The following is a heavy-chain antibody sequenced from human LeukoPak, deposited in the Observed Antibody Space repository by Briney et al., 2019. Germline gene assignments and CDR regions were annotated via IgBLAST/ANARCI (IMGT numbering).Heavy chain of an antibody. CDR3: ARESYSSGFYEY. Sequence: SETLSLTCAVYGGSFSGYYWSWIRQPPGRGLEWIGEINHSGSTNYNPSLKSRVTISVDTSKNQFSLKLSSVTAADTAVYYCARESYSSGFYEYWGQGTLVTVSS. V-gene: IGHV4-34*01. CDR2: INHSGST. D-gene: IGHD3-22*01. J-gene: IGHJ4*02. CDR1: GGSFSGYY.